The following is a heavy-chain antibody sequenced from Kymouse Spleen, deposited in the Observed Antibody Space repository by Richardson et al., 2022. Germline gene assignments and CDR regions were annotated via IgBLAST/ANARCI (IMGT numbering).Heavy chain of an antibody. CDR1: GFTFDDYA. D-gene: IGHD1-26*01. CDR3: AKDIEGSYAFDI. Sequence: EVQLVESGGGLVQPGRSLRLSCAASGFTFDDYAMHWVRQAPGKGLEWVSGISWNSGSIGYADSVKGRFTISRDNAKNSLYLQMNSLRAEDTALYYCAKDIEGSYAFDIWGQGTMVTVSS. V-gene: IGHV3-9*01. CDR2: ISWNSGSI. J-gene: IGHJ3*02.